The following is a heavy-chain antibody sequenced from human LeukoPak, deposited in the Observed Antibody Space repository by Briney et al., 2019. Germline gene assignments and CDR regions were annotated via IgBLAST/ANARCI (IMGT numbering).Heavy chain of an antibody. V-gene: IGHV4-34*01. Sequence: SETLSLTCAVYGGSFSGYYWSWIRQPPGKGLEWIGEINHSGSTNYNPSLKSRVTISVDTSKNQFSLKLSSVTAADTAVYYCARSHAGNFDYWGQGTLVTVSS. D-gene: IGHD1-1*01. CDR2: INHSGST. J-gene: IGHJ4*02. CDR1: GGSFSGYY. CDR3: ARSHAGNFDY.